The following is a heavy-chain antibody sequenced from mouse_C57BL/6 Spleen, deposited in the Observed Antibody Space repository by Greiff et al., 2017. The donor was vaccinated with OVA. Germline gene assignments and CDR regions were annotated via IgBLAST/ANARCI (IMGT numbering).Heavy chain of an antibody. CDR3: ASSLITTVVEGYFDV. J-gene: IGHJ1*03. CDR2: INPSSGYT. CDR1: GYTFTSYW. D-gene: IGHD1-1*01. Sequence: QVQLKQSGAELAKPGASVKLSCKASGYTFTSYWMHWVKQRPGQGLEWIGYINPSSGYTKYNQKFKDKATLTADKSSSTAYMQLSSLTYEDSAVYYCASSLITTVVEGYFDVWGTGTTVTVSS. V-gene: IGHV1-7*01.